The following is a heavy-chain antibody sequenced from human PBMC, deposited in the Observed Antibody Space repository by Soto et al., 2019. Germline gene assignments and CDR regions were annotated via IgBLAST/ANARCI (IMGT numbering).Heavy chain of an antibody. CDR3: ARAKAVVIAALDI. Sequence: GGSLRLSCKASGFMFNNSAMTWVRQAPGQGLQWVASVSDNGGSRGGTYYADSVKGRFTIXXXXXXNTLYLQLDSLTGADTAVYYCARAKAVVIAALDIWGQGTMVTVSS. J-gene: IGHJ3*02. CDR1: GFMFNNSA. D-gene: IGHD2-21*01. CDR2: VSDNGGSRGGT. V-gene: IGHV3-23*01.